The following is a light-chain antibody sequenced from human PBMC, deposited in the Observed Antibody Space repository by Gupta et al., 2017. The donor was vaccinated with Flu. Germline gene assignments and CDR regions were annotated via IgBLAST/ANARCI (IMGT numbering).Light chain of an antibody. J-gene: IGLJ3*02. V-gene: IGLV1-44*01. CDR3: EAWDDSLTGPV. Sequence: QLPGTAPQLLIHSTNRRPAGVPDRFSGSTSGTSASLAISRLQSEAEADSSCEAWDDSLTGPVSGGGTKLTVL. CDR2: STN.